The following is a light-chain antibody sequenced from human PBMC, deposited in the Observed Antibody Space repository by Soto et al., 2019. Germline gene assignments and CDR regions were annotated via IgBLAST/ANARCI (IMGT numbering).Light chain of an antibody. V-gene: IGKV1-39*01. CDR1: QSISSY. J-gene: IGKJ4*01. CDR3: HQSYSTPLT. Sequence: DSQMTQAPSSLSASVGDRVTITCRASQSISSYLNWYQQKPGKAPKLLIYAASSLQRGVPSRFSGSGSGTDFTLTISSLQPEDFATYYCHQSYSTPLTFGGGTKVDIK. CDR2: AAS.